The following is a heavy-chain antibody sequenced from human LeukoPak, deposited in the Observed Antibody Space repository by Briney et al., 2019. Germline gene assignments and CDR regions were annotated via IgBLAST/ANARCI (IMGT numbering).Heavy chain of an antibody. Sequence: ASVKVSCKASGYTFTGYYMHWVRQAPGQGLEWMGGIIPIFGTVNYAQKFQGRVTITADKSTSTAYMELSSLRSEDTAVYYCARDRGTVVAATNYYYYYMDVWGKGTTVTVSS. V-gene: IGHV1-69*06. J-gene: IGHJ6*03. CDR3: ARDRGTVVAATNYYYYYMDV. D-gene: IGHD2-15*01. CDR2: IIPIFGTV. CDR1: GYTFTGYY.